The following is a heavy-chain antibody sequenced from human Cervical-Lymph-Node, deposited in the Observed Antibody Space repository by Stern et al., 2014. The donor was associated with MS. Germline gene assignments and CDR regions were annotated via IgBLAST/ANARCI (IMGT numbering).Heavy chain of an antibody. J-gene: IGHJ4*02. V-gene: IGHV3-30*03. CDR1: GFTFSSYG. CDR2: IAHDGNPK. CDR3: ARDYEDTSMLFDH. Sequence: VHLVESGGAVVQPGRSLRLSCAASGFTFSSYGMHWVRQAPGKVLEWVACIAHDGNPKYYAASVKGRFTISRDNSKNTLHLQMNSVTPDDTAIYYCARDYEDTSMLFDHWGQGTLVTVSS. D-gene: IGHD2-8*01.